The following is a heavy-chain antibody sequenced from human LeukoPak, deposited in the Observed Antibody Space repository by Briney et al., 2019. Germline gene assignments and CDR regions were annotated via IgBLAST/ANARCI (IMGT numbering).Heavy chain of an antibody. CDR2: ISWNSGSI. D-gene: IGHD6-19*01. CDR1: GFTFDDYA. J-gene: IGHJ3*02. CDR3: AKDGGSGWPMPGAFDI. Sequence: PGGSLRLSCAASGFTFDDYAMHWVRQAPGKGLEWVSGISWNSGSIGYADSVKGRFTISRDNAKNSLYLQMNSLRAEDTALYYCAKDGGSGWPMPGAFDIWGQGTMVTVSS. V-gene: IGHV3-9*01.